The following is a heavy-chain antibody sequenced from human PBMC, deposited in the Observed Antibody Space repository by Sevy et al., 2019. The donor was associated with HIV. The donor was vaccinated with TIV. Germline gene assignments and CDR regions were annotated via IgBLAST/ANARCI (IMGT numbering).Heavy chain of an antibody. Sequence: GGSLRLSCAASGFTISSYGMHWVRQAPGKGLEWVAVIWYDGSNKYYADSVKGRFTISRDNSKNTLYLQMNSLRAEDTAVYYCARGAGNYYYYYMDVWGKGTTVTVSS. CDR1: GFTISSYG. V-gene: IGHV3-33*01. J-gene: IGHJ6*03. CDR2: IWYDGSNK. CDR3: ARGAGNYYYYYMDV.